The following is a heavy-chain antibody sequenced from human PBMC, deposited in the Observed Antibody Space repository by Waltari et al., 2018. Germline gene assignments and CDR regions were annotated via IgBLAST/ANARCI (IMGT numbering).Heavy chain of an antibody. CDR3: ARLLDVAAASHLGELSLLADNWFDP. V-gene: IGHV4-38-2*01. Sequence: QVQLQESGPGLVKPSETLSLTCAVSGYSISSGYYWGWIRQPPGTGREWVGSIYHSGSTYYNPSLKSRVTISVDTSKNQFSLKLSSVTAADTAVYYCARLLDVAAASHLGELSLLADNWFDPWGQGTLVTVSS. CDR2: IYHSGST. D-gene: IGHD3-16*02. CDR1: GYSISSGYY. J-gene: IGHJ5*02.